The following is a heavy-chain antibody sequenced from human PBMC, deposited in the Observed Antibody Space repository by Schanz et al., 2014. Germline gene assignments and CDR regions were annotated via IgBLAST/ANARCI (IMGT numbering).Heavy chain of an antibody. CDR1: GFTFSSYW. CDR2: INSDGSTT. CDR3: ARDRPSGYALDF. J-gene: IGHJ4*02. D-gene: IGHD5-12*01. V-gene: IGHV3-74*01. Sequence: VRLVESGGGVVQPGGSLRLSCAASGFTFSSYWMHWVRQAPGKGLVWVSRINSDGSTTIYADSVKGRFTISRDNSKKTLYVQMNSLRAEDTAVYYCARDRPSGYALDFWGQGTLVTVSS.